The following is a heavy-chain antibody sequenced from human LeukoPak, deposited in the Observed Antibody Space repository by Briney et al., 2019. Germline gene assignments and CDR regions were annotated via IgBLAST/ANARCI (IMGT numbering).Heavy chain of an antibody. CDR2: IKSKTDGGTT. J-gene: IGHJ6*02. CDR1: GFTFRSYA. D-gene: IGHD3-3*01. V-gene: IGHV3-15*01. Sequence: GGSLRLSCAASGFTFRSYALSWVRQAPGKGLEWVGRIKSKTDGGTTDYAAPVKGRFTISRDDSKNTLYLQMNSLKTEDTAVYYCTTVRIFGVVINNYYYYGMDVWGQGTTVTVSS. CDR3: TTVRIFGVVINNYYYYGMDV.